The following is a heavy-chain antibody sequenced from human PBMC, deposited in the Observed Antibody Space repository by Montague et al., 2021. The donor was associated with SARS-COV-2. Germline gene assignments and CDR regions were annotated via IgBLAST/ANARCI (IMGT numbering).Heavy chain of an antibody. CDR1: GGSIRSYY. V-gene: IGHV4-59*01. Sequence: SETLSLTCRFSGGSIRSYYWSWIGLPPGKPLEWLGYIYYTGETTQNPSLKSRVTISVDTSRSPFSRRLTSVTAADTAVYFCARFWSGYVDKWSQGTLVTVPS. CDR2: IYYTGET. J-gene: IGHJ4*02. CDR3: ARFWSGYVDK. D-gene: IGHD3-3*01.